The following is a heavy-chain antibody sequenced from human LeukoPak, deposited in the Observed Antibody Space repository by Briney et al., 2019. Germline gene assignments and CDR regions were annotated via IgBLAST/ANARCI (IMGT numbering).Heavy chain of an antibody. CDR2: IIPILGIA. CDR1: GGTFSSYA. Sequence: SVKVSCKASGGTFSSYAISWVRQAPGQGLEWMGRIIPILGIANYAQKFQGRVTMTRDTSISTAYMELSRLRSDDTAVYYCARVGDSSGIDYWGQGTLVTVSS. J-gene: IGHJ4*02. CDR3: ARVGDSSGIDY. D-gene: IGHD3-22*01. V-gene: IGHV1-69*04.